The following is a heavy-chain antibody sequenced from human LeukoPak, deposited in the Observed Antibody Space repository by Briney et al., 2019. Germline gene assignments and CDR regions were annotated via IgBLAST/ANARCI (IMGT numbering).Heavy chain of an antibody. V-gene: IGHV3-74*01. D-gene: IGHD3-22*01. J-gene: IGHJ4*02. CDR3: AAFYYDPAY. CDR2: ISGDGRST. Sequence: GGSLRLSCAASGFTFRTYWMHWVRQAPGKGLIWVSRISGDGRSTSYADSVKGRFTISRDNAKNTLYLQMHSLRAEDTAAYYCAAFYYDPAYWGQGTLVTVSS. CDR1: GFTFRTYW.